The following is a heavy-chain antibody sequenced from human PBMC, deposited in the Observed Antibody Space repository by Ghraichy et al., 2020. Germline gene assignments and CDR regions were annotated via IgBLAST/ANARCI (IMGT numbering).Heavy chain of an antibody. CDR3: ARGLPYSSSWYDY. CDR2: IYYSGST. V-gene: IGHV4-30-4*01. D-gene: IGHD6-13*01. J-gene: IGHJ4*02. CDR1: GGSIISGDYY. Sequence: SETLSLTCTVSGGSIISGDYYWSWIRQPPGKGLEWIGYIYYSGSTYYNPSLKSRVTISVDTSKNQFSLKLSSVTAADTAVYYCARGLPYSSSWYDYWGQGTLVTVSS.